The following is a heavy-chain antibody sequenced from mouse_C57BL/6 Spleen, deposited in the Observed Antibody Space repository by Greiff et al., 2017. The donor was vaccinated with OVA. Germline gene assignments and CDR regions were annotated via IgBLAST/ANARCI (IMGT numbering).Heavy chain of an antibody. J-gene: IGHJ2*01. V-gene: IGHV1-26*01. Sequence: EVKLQQSGPELVKPGASVKISCKASGYTFTDYYMNWVKQSHGKSLEWIGDINPNNGGTSYHQKFKGKATLTVDKSSSTAYMELRSLTSGDSAVYYCASGHYYYGLWGQGTTLTVST. CDR1: GYTFTDYY. CDR2: INPNNGGT. CDR3: ASGHYYYGL. D-gene: IGHD1-1*01.